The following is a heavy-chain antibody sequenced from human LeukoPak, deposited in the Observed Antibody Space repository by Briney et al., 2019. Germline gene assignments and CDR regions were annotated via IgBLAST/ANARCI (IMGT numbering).Heavy chain of an antibody. CDR1: GFTFSTYA. V-gene: IGHV3-23*01. Sequence: GGSLRLSCAASGFTFSTYAMSWVRQAPGKGLEWVSSISGSGGSTYYADSVKGRFTISRDNSKNTLYLQMNSLRVEDTAVYYCASGGLWLPTRTAWGQGTLVTVSS. CDR3: ASGGLWLPTRTA. CDR2: ISGSGGST. J-gene: IGHJ5*02. D-gene: IGHD3-22*01.